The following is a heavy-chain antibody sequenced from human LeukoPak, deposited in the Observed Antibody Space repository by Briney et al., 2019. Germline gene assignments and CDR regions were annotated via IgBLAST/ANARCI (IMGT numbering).Heavy chain of an antibody. V-gene: IGHV5-51*01. CDR3: ARSRIFGVATTYYFDY. CDR1: GSRFTSYW. Sequence: GASLKISCKGSGSRFTSYWIGWVRQMPGKGLEWMGIIYPGDSDTRYSPSFQGQVTISADKSISTTYLQWSSLKASDTAMYYCARSRIFGVATTYYFDYWGQGTLVTVSS. J-gene: IGHJ4*02. CDR2: IYPGDSDT. D-gene: IGHD3-3*01.